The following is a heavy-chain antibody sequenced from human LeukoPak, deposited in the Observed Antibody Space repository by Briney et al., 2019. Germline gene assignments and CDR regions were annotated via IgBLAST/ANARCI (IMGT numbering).Heavy chain of an antibody. CDR1: GGSISSSSYY. V-gene: IGHV4-39*01. Sequence: SETLSLTCTVSGGSISSSSYYWGWIRQPPGKGLEWIGSIYYSGSTYYNPSLKSRVTISVDTSKNQFSLKLSSVTAADTAVYYCARHQGLKTYYYDSSGYGGPCDPWGQGTLVTVSS. J-gene: IGHJ5*02. CDR3: ARHQGLKTYYYDSSGYGGPCDP. D-gene: IGHD3-22*01. CDR2: IYYSGST.